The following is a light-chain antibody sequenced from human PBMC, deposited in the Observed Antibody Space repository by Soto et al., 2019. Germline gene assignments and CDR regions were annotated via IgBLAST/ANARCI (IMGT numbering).Light chain of an antibody. V-gene: IGKV1-33*01. CDR2: AVS. J-gene: IGKJ5*01. CDR1: QDIDNS. Sequence: IQLTQSPSSLSASVGETVTITCRASQDIDNSLNWYQHKPGKAPKLLVYAVSFLETGVPSRFSGRGSGTVFNHTINSLKSDDFATYYSRQHEGSPTMTVGQGTRLDSK. CDR3: RQHEGSPTMT.